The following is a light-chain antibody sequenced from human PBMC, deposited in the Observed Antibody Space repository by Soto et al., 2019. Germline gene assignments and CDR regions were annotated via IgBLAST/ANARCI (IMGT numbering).Light chain of an antibody. V-gene: IGKV3-15*01. Sequence: EIVMTQSPATLSVSPGERATLSCRASQSVSSNLAWYQQKPGQAPRLLIYGSSTRPTGIPARFSGSGSGTEFTLTNSSLQSEDFALYYCQQYYNWPPLTFGGGTKVEIK. J-gene: IGKJ4*01. CDR3: QQYYNWPPLT. CDR1: QSVSSN. CDR2: GSS.